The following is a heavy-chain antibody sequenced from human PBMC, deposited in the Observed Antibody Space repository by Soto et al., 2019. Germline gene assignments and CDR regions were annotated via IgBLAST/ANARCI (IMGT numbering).Heavy chain of an antibody. Sequence: EVQLVQSGGGLVQPGGSLRLSCAAAGFTLSTYWMSWVRQAPGKGLEWVANLKPDGSEKYYGDSVKGRFTISRDDAENSLYLQMNSLRVEDTAMHYCTRGAAVAGIDYWGQGTLVTVSS. CDR3: TRGAAVAGIDY. CDR1: GFTLSTYW. V-gene: IGHV3-7*03. CDR2: LKPDGSEK. D-gene: IGHD6-19*01. J-gene: IGHJ4*02.